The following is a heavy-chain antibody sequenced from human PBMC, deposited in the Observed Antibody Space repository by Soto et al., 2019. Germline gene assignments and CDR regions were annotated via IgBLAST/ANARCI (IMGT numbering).Heavy chain of an antibody. Sequence: SETLSLTCSVSGGSVSNKTYYWSWSRQPPGKRLEWIGYVYYSGTTNYNPSLKSRVTISVDLSKNQFSLRLISVTTADPALYYCARTTEVPNTRPSRYFFDSWGQGTLGT. CDR3: ARTTEVPNTRPSRYFFDS. CDR2: VYYSGTT. CDR1: GGSVSNKTYY. D-gene: IGHD2-15*01. V-gene: IGHV4-61*01. J-gene: IGHJ4*02.